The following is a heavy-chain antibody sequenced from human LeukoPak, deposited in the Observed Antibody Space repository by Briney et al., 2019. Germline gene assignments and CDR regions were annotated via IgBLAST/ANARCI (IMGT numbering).Heavy chain of an antibody. Sequence: SETLSLTCTVSGGSISSGSYYWSWIRQPAGKGLEWIGRIYTSGSTNYNPSLKSRVTISVDTSKNQFSLKLSSVTAADTAVYYCARGAYGSGSSYIDYWGQGTLVTVSS. CDR3: ARGAYGSGSSYIDY. CDR1: GGSISSGSYY. CDR2: IYTSGST. V-gene: IGHV4-61*02. D-gene: IGHD3-10*01. J-gene: IGHJ4*02.